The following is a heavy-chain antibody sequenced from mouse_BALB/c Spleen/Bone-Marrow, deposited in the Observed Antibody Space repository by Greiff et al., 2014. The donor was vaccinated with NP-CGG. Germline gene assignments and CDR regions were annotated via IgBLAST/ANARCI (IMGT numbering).Heavy chain of an antibody. D-gene: IGHD2-2*01. J-gene: IGHJ4*01. V-gene: IGHV5-17*02. Sequence: DVHLVESGGGLVQPGGSRKLSCAASGFTFSSFGMHWVRRAPEKGLEWVAYISSGSSNINYADTVKGRFTISRDNPKNTLFLQMTSLRSEDTAMYYCARWGYYYAMGYWGQGTSVTVSS. CDR2: ISSGSSNI. CDR3: ARWGYYYAMGY. CDR1: GFTFSSFG.